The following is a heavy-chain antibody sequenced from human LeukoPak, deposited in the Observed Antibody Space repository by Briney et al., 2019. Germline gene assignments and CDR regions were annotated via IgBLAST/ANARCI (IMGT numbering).Heavy chain of an antibody. CDR3: ARSRGDYHRHYYYYGMDV. CDR1: GFTVSSNY. J-gene: IGHJ6*02. D-gene: IGHD4-17*01. CDR2: IYSGGST. V-gene: IGHV3-53*01. Sequence: GGSLRLSCAASGFTVSSNYMSWVRQAPGKGLEWVSVIYSGGSTYYADSVKGRFTISIHNSKNTLDLQMNSLRAEDTAVYYCARSRGDYHRHYYYYGMDVWGQGTTVTVSS.